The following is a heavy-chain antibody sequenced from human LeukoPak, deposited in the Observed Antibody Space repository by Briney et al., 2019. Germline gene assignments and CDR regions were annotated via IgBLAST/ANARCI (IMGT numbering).Heavy chain of an antibody. CDR2: MNPNSGNT. Sequence: GASVKASCKASGYTFTSYDINWVRQATGQGLEWMGWMNPNSGNTGYAQKFQGRVTMTTDTSTSTAYMELRSLRSEDTAVYYCAREDSSSWYVGYFDYWGQGTLVTVSS. CDR1: GYTFTSYD. CDR3: AREDSSSWYVGYFDY. D-gene: IGHD6-13*01. J-gene: IGHJ4*02. V-gene: IGHV1-8*01.